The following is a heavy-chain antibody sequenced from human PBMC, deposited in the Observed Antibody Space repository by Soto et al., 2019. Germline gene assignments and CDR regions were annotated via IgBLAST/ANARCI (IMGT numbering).Heavy chain of an antibody. CDR1: GGSISSSSYY. Sequence: PSETLSLTCTVSGGSISSSSYYWGWIRQPPGKGLEWIGSIYYSGSTYYNPSLKSRVTISVDTSKNQFSLKLSSVTAADTAVYYCARLSGAAAGTGYYYYGIDVWGQGTPVTVSS. CDR3: ARLSGAAAGTGYYYYGIDV. D-gene: IGHD6-13*01. J-gene: IGHJ6*02. CDR2: IYYSGST. V-gene: IGHV4-39*01.